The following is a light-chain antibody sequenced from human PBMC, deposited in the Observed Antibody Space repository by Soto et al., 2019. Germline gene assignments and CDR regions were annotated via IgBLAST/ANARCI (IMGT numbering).Light chain of an antibody. J-gene: IGKJ1*01. Sequence: DIQMTQSPSTLSASVGDRVTITCRASQSLSTWLAWYQLKPGNAPKRVIYDATILESGAPSRFSGSGSGTEFTLTISGLQPDDLATYYCQHYDQYPGTFGQGTKVEVK. V-gene: IGKV1-5*01. CDR3: QHYDQYPGT. CDR2: DAT. CDR1: QSLSTW.